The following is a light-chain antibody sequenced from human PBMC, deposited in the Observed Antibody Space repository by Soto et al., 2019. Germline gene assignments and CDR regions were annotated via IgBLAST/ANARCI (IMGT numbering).Light chain of an antibody. J-gene: IGKJ5*01. CDR2: GAS. CDR3: QQYNNWPPTVT. CDR1: QSVSSN. Sequence: SPATLSVSPGERATLSCRASQSVSSNLAWYQQKPGQAPRLLIYGASTRATGIPARFSGSGSGTEFTLTISSLQSEDFAVYYGQQYNNWPPTVTFGQGTRLEIK. V-gene: IGKV3-15*01.